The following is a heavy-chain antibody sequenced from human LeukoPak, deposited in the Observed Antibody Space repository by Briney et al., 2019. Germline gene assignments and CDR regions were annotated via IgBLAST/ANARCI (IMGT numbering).Heavy chain of an antibody. Sequence: PSETLSLTCAVYGGSFSGYYWSWIRQPPGKGLEWIGEINHSGSTNYNPSLKSRVTISVDTSKNQFSLKLSSVTAADTAVYYCAYSSWLSWFDPWGQGTLVTVSS. CDR1: GGSFSGYY. CDR2: INHSGST. D-gene: IGHD6-13*01. CDR3: AYSSWLSWFDP. J-gene: IGHJ5*02. V-gene: IGHV4-34*01.